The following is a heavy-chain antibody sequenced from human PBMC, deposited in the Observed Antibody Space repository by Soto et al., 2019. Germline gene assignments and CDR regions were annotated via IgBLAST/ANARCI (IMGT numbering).Heavy chain of an antibody. CDR2: ISYSGST. CDR1: GGSISSYY. CDR3: ASVGPYYDSSGYSVDF. D-gene: IGHD3-22*01. J-gene: IGHJ4*02. V-gene: IGHV4-59*07. Sequence: ADTLSLTCIVSGGSISSYYWSWIRQPPGKGLEWLGYISYSGSTNYNPSLKSRVTISVDTAKNQLFLNLSSVTAADQAVYYPASVGPYYDSSGYSVDFWGQGTRLTVSX.